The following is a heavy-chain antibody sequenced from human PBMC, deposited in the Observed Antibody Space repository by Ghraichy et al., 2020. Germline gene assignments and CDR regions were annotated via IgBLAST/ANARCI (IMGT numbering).Heavy chain of an antibody. CDR1: GGSISSYY. Sequence: SETLSLTCTVSGGSISSYYWSWIRQPPGKGLEWIGYIYYSGSTNYNPSLKSRVTISVDTSKNQFSLKLSSVTAADTAVYYCARDGGGGHCSSTSCYTNYAFDIWGQGTMVTVSS. V-gene: IGHV4-59*01. CDR3: ARDGGGGHCSSTSCYTNYAFDI. CDR2: IYYSGST. D-gene: IGHD2-2*02. J-gene: IGHJ3*02.